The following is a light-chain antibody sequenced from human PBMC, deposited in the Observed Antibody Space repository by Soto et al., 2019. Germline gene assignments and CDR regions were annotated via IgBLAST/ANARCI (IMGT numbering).Light chain of an antibody. Sequence: EILMTQSPATLSVSPGERSAVSCRASQSVSSNLAWYQQKAGQAPRLLIYDASNRATGIPARFSGSGSGTDFTLTISSLEPEDFAVYYCQQRTNWLTFGGGTKVDIK. CDR1: QSVSSN. V-gene: IGKV3-11*01. CDR2: DAS. J-gene: IGKJ4*01. CDR3: QQRTNWLT.